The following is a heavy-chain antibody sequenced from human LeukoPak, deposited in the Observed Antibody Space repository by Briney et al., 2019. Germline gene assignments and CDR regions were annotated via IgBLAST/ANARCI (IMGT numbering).Heavy chain of an antibody. D-gene: IGHD3-22*01. V-gene: IGHV3-23*01. Sequence: GGSLRLSCAASGFTFSGYGMHWVRQAPGKGLEWVSAISGSGGSTYYADSVKGRFTISRDNSKNTLYLQMNSLRAEDTAVYYCAKDYLYDSSVFDYWGQGTLVTVSS. CDR1: GFTFSGYG. CDR3: AKDYLYDSSVFDY. J-gene: IGHJ4*02. CDR2: ISGSGGST.